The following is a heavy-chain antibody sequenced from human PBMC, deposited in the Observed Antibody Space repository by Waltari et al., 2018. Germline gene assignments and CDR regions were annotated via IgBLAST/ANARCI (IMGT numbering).Heavy chain of an antibody. Sequence: EVQLVESGGGWIQPGGSRSPPCAASGSRVVNSYVSWFGQAPGRGLEWMSFIYGVDSTLYVDSVKGRFTVSRDNSKNTVHLQMNSVRVDDTAVYYCATFSNWVHDTFDIWGQGTLVSVSS. V-gene: IGHV3-53*01. CDR3: ATFSNWVHDTFDI. D-gene: IGHD3-16*01. CDR2: IYGVDST. J-gene: IGHJ3*02. CDR1: GSRVVNSY.